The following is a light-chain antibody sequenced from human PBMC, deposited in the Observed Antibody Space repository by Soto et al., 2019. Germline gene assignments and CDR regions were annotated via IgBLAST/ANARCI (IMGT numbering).Light chain of an antibody. CDR3: LHYNIWPPFT. CDR1: QSVNSN. Sequence: EVVMTQSPATLSVSPGERVILSCGASQSVNSNLAWYQQKPGQAPRLLIYAASIRATGVPARFSGSGSGTEFTLTISSLQSEDFAVYYCLHYNIWPPFTFGQGTKLEI. CDR2: AAS. V-gene: IGKV3-15*01. J-gene: IGKJ2*01.